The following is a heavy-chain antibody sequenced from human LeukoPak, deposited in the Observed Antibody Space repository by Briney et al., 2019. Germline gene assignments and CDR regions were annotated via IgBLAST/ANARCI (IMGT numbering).Heavy chain of an antibody. V-gene: IGHV4-59*01. D-gene: IGHD3-3*01. CDR3: ARGRDYDFWSGYYPRGEGTYSNWFDP. Sequence: SEALSLTCTVSGGSISSYYWSWIRQPPGMGLEWIGYIYYSGSTNYNPSLKSRVTISVDTSKNQFSLKLSSVTAADTAVYYCARGRDYDFWSGYYPRGEGTYSNWFDPWGQGTLVTVSS. CDR2: IYYSGST. CDR1: GGSISSYY. J-gene: IGHJ5*02.